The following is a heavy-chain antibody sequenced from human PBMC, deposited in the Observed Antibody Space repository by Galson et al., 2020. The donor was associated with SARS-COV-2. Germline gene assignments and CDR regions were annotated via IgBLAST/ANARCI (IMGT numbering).Heavy chain of an antibody. V-gene: IGHV1-2*02. Sequence: ASVKVSCKASGYTFTGYYMHWVRQAPGQGLEWMGWIHPNSGGTNYAQKFQGRVTMTRDTSISTAYMELSRLRSDDTAVYYCARDAGDSSGWEFDYWGQGTLVTVSS. D-gene: IGHD6-19*01. CDR1: GYTFTGYY. CDR3: ARDAGDSSGWEFDY. CDR2: IHPNSGGT. J-gene: IGHJ4*02.